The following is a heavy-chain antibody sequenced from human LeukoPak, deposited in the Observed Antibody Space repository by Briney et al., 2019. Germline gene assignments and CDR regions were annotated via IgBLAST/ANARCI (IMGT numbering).Heavy chain of an antibody. CDR2: IYYSGST. J-gene: IGHJ6*03. Sequence: SETLSLTCTITGGSISSSSYYWGWIRQPPVKGLDWIGSIYYSGSTYYNPSLKSRVTISVDTSKNQFSLKLSSVTAADTAVYYCARDSFPPWSNYYYYMDVWGKGTTVTVSS. D-gene: IGHD2-15*01. CDR3: ARDSFPPWSNYYYYMDV. CDR1: GGSISSSSYY. V-gene: IGHV4-39*07.